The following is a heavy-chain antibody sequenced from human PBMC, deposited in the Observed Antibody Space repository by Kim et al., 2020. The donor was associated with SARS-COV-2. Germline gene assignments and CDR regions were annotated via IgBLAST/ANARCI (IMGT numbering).Heavy chain of an antibody. J-gene: IGHJ4*02. V-gene: IGHV5-10-1*01. Sequence: GESLKISCKGSGYTYTSFWMTWVRQVPGKGLEWLGRIDPSDSYINYNPSFEGHVTISADRAIHTAYLQWDSLKASDTAIYYCAIWGPRQPSAYSFDHWGLGTLVTVSS. CDR3: AIWGPRQPSAYSFDH. CDR2: IDPSDSYI. CDR1: GYTYTSFW. D-gene: IGHD3-22*01.